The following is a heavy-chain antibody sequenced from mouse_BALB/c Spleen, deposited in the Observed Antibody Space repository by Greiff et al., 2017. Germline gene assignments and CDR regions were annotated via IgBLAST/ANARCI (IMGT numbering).Heavy chain of an antibody. CDR1: GYTFTSYV. CDR2: INPYNDGT. D-gene: IGHD2-10*01. V-gene: IGHV1-14*01. J-gene: IGHJ1*01. CDR3: ARGAYYGNYEGFDV. Sequence: VQLQQSGPELVKPGASVKMSCKASGYTFTSYVMHWVKQKPGQGLEWIGYINPYNDGTKYNEKFKGKATLTSDKSSSTAYMELSSLTSEDSAVYYCARGAYYGNYEGFDVWGAGTTVTVSS.